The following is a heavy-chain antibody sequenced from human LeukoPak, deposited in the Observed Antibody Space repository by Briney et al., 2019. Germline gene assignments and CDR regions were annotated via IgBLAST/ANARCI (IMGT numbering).Heavy chain of an antibody. D-gene: IGHD3-9*01. CDR3: AKGYLRYFDWLLFGY. CDR1: GFTFSSYG. CDR2: ISGSGGST. Sequence: PGGSLRLSCAASGFTFSSYGMSWVRQAPGKGLEWVSAISGSGGSTYYADSVKGRFAISRDNSKNTLYLQMNSLRAEDTAVYYCAKGYLRYFDWLLFGYWGQGTLVTVSS. V-gene: IGHV3-23*01. J-gene: IGHJ4*02.